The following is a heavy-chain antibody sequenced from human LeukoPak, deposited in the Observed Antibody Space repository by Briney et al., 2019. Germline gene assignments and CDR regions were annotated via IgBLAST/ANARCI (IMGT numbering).Heavy chain of an antibody. CDR2: IYYTGST. J-gene: IGHJ3*02. CDR1: GGSISSSYY. CDR3: ARTRGGRDAFDI. D-gene: IGHD2-15*01. V-gene: IGHV4-39*01. Sequence: SETLSLTCTVSGGSISSSYYWGWIRQPPGKGLEWIGSIYYTGSTYSNPSLKSRVTISVDTSRNQFSLKLSSVTAADTAVYYCARTRGGRDAFDIWGQGTKVSVSS.